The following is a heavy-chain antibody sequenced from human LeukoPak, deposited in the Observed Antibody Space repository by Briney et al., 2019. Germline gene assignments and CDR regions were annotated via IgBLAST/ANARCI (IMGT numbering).Heavy chain of an antibody. CDR3: ARDRVGYTSLGFDY. CDR2: INPNSGGT. V-gene: IGHV1-2*02. Sequence: ASVKVSCKDPRYTFTGYYMHWVRQAPGQGLEWMGWINPNSGGTNYAQKFQGRVTMTCDTSISTAYMELSRLRSDDTAVYYSARDRVGYTSLGFDYWSRGTLVIVSS. J-gene: IGHJ4*02. CDR1: RYTFTGYY. D-gene: IGHD5-24*01.